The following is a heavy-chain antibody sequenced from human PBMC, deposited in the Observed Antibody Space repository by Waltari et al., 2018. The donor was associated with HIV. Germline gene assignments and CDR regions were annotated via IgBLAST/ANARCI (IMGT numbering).Heavy chain of an antibody. Sequence: QLVQSGGGVVQPGGSLRLSCAASGFTFSSYAMHWVRQAPGKGLEWVALISYDGSNKDYAGSVRGRFTISRDNSKSTLYLQMNSLRPADTAVFFCARDRGYYGSGTYLGDYWGQGTLVTVSS. J-gene: IGHJ4*02. CDR1: GFTFSSYA. CDR2: ISYDGSNK. CDR3: ARDRGYYGSGTYLGDY. V-gene: IGHV3-30*04. D-gene: IGHD3-10*01.